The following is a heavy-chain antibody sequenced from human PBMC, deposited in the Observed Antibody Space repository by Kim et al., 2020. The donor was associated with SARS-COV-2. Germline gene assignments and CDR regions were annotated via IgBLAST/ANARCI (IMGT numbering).Heavy chain of an antibody. CDR3: ATLTGTTSFDY. V-gene: IGHV1-24*01. CDR2: T. J-gene: IGHJ4*02. Sequence: TIYAQKFQGRVTMTEDTSTDTAYMELSSLRSEDTAVYYCATLTGTTSFDYWGQGNLVTVSS. D-gene: IGHD1-7*01.